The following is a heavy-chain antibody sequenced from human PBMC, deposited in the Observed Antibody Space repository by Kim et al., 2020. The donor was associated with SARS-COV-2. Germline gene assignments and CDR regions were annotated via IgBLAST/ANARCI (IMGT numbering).Heavy chain of an antibody. CDR2: IYYSGST. CDR1: GGSISSYY. Sequence: SETLSLTCTVSGGSISSYYWSWIRQPPGKGLEWIGYIYYSGSTNYNPSLKSRVTISVDTSKNQFSLKLSSVTAADTAVYYCARDRWNFDLWGRGTLVTVSS. CDR3: ARDRWNFDL. J-gene: IGHJ2*01. V-gene: IGHV4-59*13.